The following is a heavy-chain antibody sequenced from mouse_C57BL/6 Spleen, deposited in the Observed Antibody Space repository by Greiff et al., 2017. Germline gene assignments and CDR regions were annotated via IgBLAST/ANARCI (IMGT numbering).Heavy chain of an antibody. CDR1: GYTFTDYN. V-gene: IGHV1-22*01. CDR2: INPNNGGT. J-gene: IGHJ3*01. D-gene: IGHD1-1*01. Sequence: EVQLQQSGPELVKPGASVKMSCKASGYTFTDYNMHWVKQSHGKSLEWIGYINPNNGGTSYNQKFKGKATLTVNKSSSTAYMELRSLTSEDSAVYYCARDYYGSSYEGFAYWGQGTLVTVSA. CDR3: ARDYYGSSYEGFAY.